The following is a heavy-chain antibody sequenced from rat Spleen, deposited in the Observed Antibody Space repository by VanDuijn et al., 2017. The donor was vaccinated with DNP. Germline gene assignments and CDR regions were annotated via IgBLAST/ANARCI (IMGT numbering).Heavy chain of an antibody. J-gene: IGHJ4*01. CDR2: ISPSGGRI. CDR3: ATQSQSAFYVMDV. Sequence: EVQLVESGGGLVQPGRSLKLSCAASGFTLSDYGVHWIRQAPTKGLEWVASISPSGGRIYYRDSVKGRFTISRDNSKSTLHLQMDSLRSGDTAIYYCATQSQSAFYVMDVWGQGTSVTVSS. V-gene: IGHV5-19*01. CDR1: GFTLSDYG. D-gene: IGHD1-2*01.